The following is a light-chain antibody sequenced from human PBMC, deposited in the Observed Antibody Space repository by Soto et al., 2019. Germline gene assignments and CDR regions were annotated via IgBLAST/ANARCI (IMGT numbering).Light chain of an antibody. J-gene: IGKJ4*01. CDR2: KAS. V-gene: IGKV1-5*03. CDR3: QQYNSYSLT. Sequence: DINVTLSASAVSGSIGDRVTITCRASQSISSWLAWYQQKPGKAPKLLIYKASSLESGVPSRFSGSGSGTEFTLTISSLQPDDFATYYCQQYNSYSLTFGGGTKVDI. CDR1: QSISSW.